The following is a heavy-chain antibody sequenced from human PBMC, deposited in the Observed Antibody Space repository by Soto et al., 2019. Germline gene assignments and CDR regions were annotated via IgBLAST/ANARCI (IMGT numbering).Heavy chain of an antibody. V-gene: IGHV3-66*01. Sequence: EVQLVESGGGLVQPGVSLRLSCAASGFTVSSSYMSWVRQAPGKGLEWVSVIYGGGSTYYADSVKGRFTISGDNSKNTLYLQVNSLRAEDTAVYYCARCGLAGSYYYYMHVWGKGTTVTVSS. J-gene: IGHJ6*03. D-gene: IGHD6-25*01. CDR1: GFTVSSSY. CDR3: ARCGLAGSYYYYMHV. CDR2: IYGGGST.